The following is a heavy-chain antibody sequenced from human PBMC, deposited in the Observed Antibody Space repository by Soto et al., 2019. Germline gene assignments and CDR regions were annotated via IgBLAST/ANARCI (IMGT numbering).Heavy chain of an antibody. Sequence: GGSLRLSCAASGFSFSTYGMHWVRQAPGKGLEWVAVMSYDGRNRYYADSVKGRFTISRDNSKNTLFLQMNSLRAEDTAVYFCAKPYSNSWYYFDYWGQGTLVTSPQ. V-gene: IGHV3-30*18. J-gene: IGHJ4*02. CDR3: AKPYSNSWYYFDY. D-gene: IGHD6-13*01. CDR1: GFSFSTYG. CDR2: MSYDGRNR.